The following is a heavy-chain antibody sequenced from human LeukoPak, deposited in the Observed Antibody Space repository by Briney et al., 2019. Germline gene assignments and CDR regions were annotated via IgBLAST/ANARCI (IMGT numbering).Heavy chain of an antibody. V-gene: IGHV4-30-4*01. D-gene: IGHD2-15*01. Sequence: SETLSLTCTVSGGSIRSGDYYWSWIRQPPGQGLEWIGYISLSGGTYYNPSLKSRASISLDTSRSQFSLKLSSVGAADTAVYYCARDFQGGPNDPWGQGALVTVSS. CDR3: ARDFQGGPNDP. CDR2: ISLSGGT. CDR1: GGSIRSGDYY. J-gene: IGHJ5*02.